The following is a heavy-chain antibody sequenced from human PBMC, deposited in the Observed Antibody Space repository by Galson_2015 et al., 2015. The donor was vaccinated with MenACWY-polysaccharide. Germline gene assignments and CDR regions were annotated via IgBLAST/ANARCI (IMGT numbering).Heavy chain of an antibody. CDR3: VRDGGGGNGWYWFDL. V-gene: IGHV3-30-3*01. J-gene: IGHJ5*02. CDR1: GFNFNIHT. CDR2: ISSDGDDK. D-gene: IGHD6-19*01. Sequence: SLRLSCAAAGFNFNIHTMHWVRQAPGKGLEWVALISSDGDDKYYADSVKGRFTISRDNHENMVFLEMNSLRAEDTAVYYCVRDGGGGNGWYWFDLWGQGTRVTVSS.